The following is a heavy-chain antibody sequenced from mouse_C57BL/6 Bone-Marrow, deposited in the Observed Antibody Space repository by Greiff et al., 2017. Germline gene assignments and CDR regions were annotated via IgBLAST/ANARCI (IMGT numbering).Heavy chain of an antibody. Sequence: QVQLQQSGAELARPGASVKLSCSASGYTFTSYTMHWVKQRPGQGLEWIGYINPSCGYTKYNQKFKDKPTLTADKTSSTAYMQLSRLTSEDSAVYYCARSFVTTVVDWYFDGWGTGTTVTVSS. J-gene: IGHJ1*03. CDR1: GYTFTSYT. V-gene: IGHV1-4*01. CDR3: ARSFVTTVVDWYFDG. D-gene: IGHD1-1*01. CDR2: INPSCGYT.